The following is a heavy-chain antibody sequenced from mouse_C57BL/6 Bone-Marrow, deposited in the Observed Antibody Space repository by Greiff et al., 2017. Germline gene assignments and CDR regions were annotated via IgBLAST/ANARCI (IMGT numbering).Heavy chain of an antibody. D-gene: IGHD1-1*01. CDR2: IDPSDSYT. Sequence: QVQLQQPGAELVKPGASVKLSCKASGYTFTSYWMQWVKQRPGQGLEWIGEIDPSDSYTNYNQKFKGKATLTVDTSSSTAYMQLSSLTSEDSAVYYCAREEENYYGSSYFAYWGQGTLVTVSA. J-gene: IGHJ3*01. V-gene: IGHV1-50*01. CDR3: AREEENYYGSSYFAY. CDR1: GYTFTSYW.